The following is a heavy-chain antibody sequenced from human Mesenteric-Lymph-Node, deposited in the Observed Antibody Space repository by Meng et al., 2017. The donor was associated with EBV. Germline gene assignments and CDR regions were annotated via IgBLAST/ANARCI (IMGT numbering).Heavy chain of an antibody. CDR2: ISAYNGNT. CDR1: GYTFTNYG. J-gene: IGHJ4*02. V-gene: IGHV1-18*01. CDR3: ARDLGMITFGGASDY. Sequence: QGLLVQSGAEVKKPGASVKVSCKASGYTFTNYGIIWVRQAPGQGLEWMGWISAYNGNTNYAQKLQGRVTMTTDTSRSTAYMELRSLRSDDTALYYCARDLGMITFGGASDYWGQGTLVTVSS. D-gene: IGHD3-16*01.